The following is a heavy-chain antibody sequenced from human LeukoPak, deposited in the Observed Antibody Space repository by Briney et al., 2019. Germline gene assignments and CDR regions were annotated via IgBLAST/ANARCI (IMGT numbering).Heavy chain of an antibody. V-gene: IGHV3-48*04. CDR2: ISSSSSTI. CDR3: ARDPGGYSSGGELDV. CDR1: GFTFSSYS. Sequence: GGSLRLSCAASGFTFSSYSMNWVRQAPGKGLEWVSHISSSSSTIYYADSVKGRFTTSRDNAKNSLYLQMNSLRAEDMAVYYCARDPGGYSSGGELDVWGKGTTVTVSS. D-gene: IGHD6-19*01. J-gene: IGHJ6*04.